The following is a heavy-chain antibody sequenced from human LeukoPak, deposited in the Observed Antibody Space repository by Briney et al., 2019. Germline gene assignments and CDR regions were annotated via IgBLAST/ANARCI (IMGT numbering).Heavy chain of an antibody. CDR2: IYHSGST. D-gene: IGHD3-16*02. V-gene: IGHV4-38-2*02. J-gene: IGHJ4*02. CDR1: GYSISSDYY. Sequence: SETLSLTCTVSGYSISSDYYWGWIRPPPGKGLEWIGFIYHSGSTYYNPSLKSRVTISVDTSKNQFSLKLNSVTAADTAVYYCARYDVWGTYRAFDYWGQGTLVTVSS. CDR3: ARYDVWGTYRAFDY.